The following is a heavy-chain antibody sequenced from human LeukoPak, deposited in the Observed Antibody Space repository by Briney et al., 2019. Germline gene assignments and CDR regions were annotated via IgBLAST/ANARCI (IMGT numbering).Heavy chain of an antibody. CDR1: GGSISSYY. Sequence: NPSETLSLTCTVSGGSISSYYWSWIRQPPGKGLEWIGEINHSGSTNYNPSLKSRVTISVDTSKNQFSLKLSSVTAADTAVYYCARGGRSRYYGMDVWGQGTTVTVSS. CDR3: ARGGRSRYYGMDV. CDR2: INHSGST. V-gene: IGHV4-34*01. D-gene: IGHD1-26*01. J-gene: IGHJ6*02.